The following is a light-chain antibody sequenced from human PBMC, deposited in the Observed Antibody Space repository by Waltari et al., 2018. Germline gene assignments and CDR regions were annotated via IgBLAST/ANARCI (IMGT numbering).Light chain of an antibody. CDR1: HIGSGN. V-gene: IGLV3-9*01. CDR2: SDN. Sequence: SFDLPPPPSVSVALGQTAGLTCGGDHIGSGNVHWYQQKPGQTPILVIYSDNNRPPASPDLFAGSNSGNTATLSISRAQAGDEADYFCQVWDSGDNAVFGGGTKLTVL. J-gene: IGLJ2*01. CDR3: QVWDSGDNAV.